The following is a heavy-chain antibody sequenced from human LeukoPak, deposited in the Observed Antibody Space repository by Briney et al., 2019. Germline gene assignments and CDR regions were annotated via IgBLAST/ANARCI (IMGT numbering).Heavy chain of an antibody. CDR3: ARLGGYDIGGYYYYMDV. CDR1: GYTFTGYY. CDR2: INPNSGGT. J-gene: IGHJ6*03. Sequence: ASVKVSCKASGYTFTGYYMHWVRQAPGQGLEWMGWINPNSGGTNYAQKFQGRVTMTRDTSISTAYMELSSLRSEDTAVYYCARLGGYDIGGYYYYMDVWGKGTTVTISS. D-gene: IGHD3-22*01. V-gene: IGHV1-2*02.